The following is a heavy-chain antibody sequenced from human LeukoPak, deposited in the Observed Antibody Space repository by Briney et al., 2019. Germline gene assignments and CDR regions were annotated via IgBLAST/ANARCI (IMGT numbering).Heavy chain of an antibody. CDR2: ISGSGGST. CDR1: GFTFSSYA. Sequence: QPGGSLRLSCAASGFTFSSYAMSWLRQAPGKGLELVSAISGSGGSTYYADSVKGRFTISRDNSKNTLYLQMNSLVAEDTAVYYCAKAGQQLVRGAFDIWGQGTMVTVSS. CDR3: AKAGQQLVRGAFDI. V-gene: IGHV3-23*01. D-gene: IGHD6-13*01. J-gene: IGHJ3*02.